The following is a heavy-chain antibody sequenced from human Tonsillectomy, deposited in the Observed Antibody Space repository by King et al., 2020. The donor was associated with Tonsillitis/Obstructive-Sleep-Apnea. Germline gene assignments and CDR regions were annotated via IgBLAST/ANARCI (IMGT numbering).Heavy chain of an antibody. CDR2: IIPIFGTV. J-gene: IGHJ3*02. V-gene: IGHV1-69*01. CDR1: GGTFSSFA. D-gene: IGHD2-21*01. Sequence: QLVQSGAEVKKPGSSVKVSCKASGGTFSSFAISWVRQAPGQGLEWMGGIIPIFGTVNYAQNFKGRVTITADESTSTAYMELSSLRSEDTAVYYCARATCGGDCYSTFTDAFDIWGHGTMVTVSS. CDR3: ARATCGGDCYSTFTDAFDI.